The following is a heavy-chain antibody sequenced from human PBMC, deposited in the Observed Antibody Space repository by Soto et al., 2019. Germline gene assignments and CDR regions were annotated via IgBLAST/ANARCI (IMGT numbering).Heavy chain of an antibody. CDR1: GGTFSSYA. V-gene: IGHV1-69*01. CDR3: ARPHGSGRDYYYYGMDV. D-gene: IGHD3-10*01. CDR2: IIPIFGTA. Sequence: QVQLVQSGAEVKKPGSSVKVSCKASGGTFSSYAISWVRQAPGQGLEWMGGIIPIFGTANYAQKFQGRVTITADESTSTDYMELSSLRSEDTAVYYCARPHGSGRDYYYYGMDVWGQGTTVTVSS. J-gene: IGHJ6*02.